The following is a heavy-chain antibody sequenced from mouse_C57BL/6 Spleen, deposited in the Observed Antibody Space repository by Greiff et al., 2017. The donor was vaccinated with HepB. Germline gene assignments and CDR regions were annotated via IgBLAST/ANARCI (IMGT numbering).Heavy chain of an antibody. V-gene: IGHV7-3*01. Sequence: EVKLLESGGGLVQPGGSLSLSCAASGFTFTDYYMSWVRQPPGKALEWLGFIRNKANGYTTEYSASVKGRFTISRDNSQSILYLQMNALRAEDSATYYCARDVLHWSFGGCGKGTPSIVSP. CDR3: ARDVLHWSFGG. J-gene: IGHJ1*03. CDR2: IRNKANGYTT. CDR1: GFTFTDYY.